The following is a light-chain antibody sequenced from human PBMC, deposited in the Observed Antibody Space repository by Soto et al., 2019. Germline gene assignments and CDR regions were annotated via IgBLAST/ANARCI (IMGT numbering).Light chain of an antibody. CDR1: QDIRTE. CDR2: GTF. J-gene: IGKJ1*01. CDR3: LQDFKYPRT. V-gene: IGKV1-6*01. Sequence: AIQMTQSPSSLSASVGDRVTITCRASQDIRTELGWYQQKPGKAPRLLIYGTFSLQSGVPSRFSGSGSGTDFPLNISRLPPDDFATYYCLQDFKYPRTFGQGTKVEVK.